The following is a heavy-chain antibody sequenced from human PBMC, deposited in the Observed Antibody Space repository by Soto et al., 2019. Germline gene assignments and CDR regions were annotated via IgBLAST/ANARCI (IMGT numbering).Heavy chain of an antibody. CDR3: AKRKASYYYYGTDV. Sequence: EVQLLESGGGLVQPGGSLRLSCAASGFTFSSYAMSWVRQAPGKGLEWVSAISGSGGSTYYADSVKGRFTISRDNSKNTLDLQMNSLRAEDTAVYDCAKRKASYYYYGTDVWGQGTTVTVSS. J-gene: IGHJ6*02. V-gene: IGHV3-23*01. CDR2: ISGSGGST. CDR1: GFTFSSYA.